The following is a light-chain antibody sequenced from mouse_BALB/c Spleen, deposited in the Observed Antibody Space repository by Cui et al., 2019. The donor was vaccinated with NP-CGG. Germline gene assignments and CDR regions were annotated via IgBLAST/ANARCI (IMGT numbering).Light chain of an antibody. Sequence: QSVVTQESELTTSPSETVTLTCRSSTGAVTTSNYANWVQEKPDHLFTGLIGGTNNRAPGVPARFSGSLIGDKAALTITGAQTEDEAIYFCALWYSNHWVFGGGTKLTVL. J-gene: IGLJ1*01. CDR2: GTN. CDR1: TGAVTTSNY. CDR3: ALWYSNHWV. V-gene: IGLV1*01.